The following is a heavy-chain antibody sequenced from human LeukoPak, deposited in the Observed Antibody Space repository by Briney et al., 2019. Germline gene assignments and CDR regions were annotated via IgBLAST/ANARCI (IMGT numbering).Heavy chain of an antibody. Sequence: SETLSLTCTVSGGSIRSYYWSWIRQPPGKGLAWIGYIYYSGSTNYNPSLKSRVTISVDTSKNQFSLKLSSVTAADTAVYYCARSAYYYDSSGYYANDYWGQGTLVTVSS. J-gene: IGHJ4*02. D-gene: IGHD3-22*01. CDR3: ARSAYYYDSSGYYANDY. CDR2: IYYSGST. V-gene: IGHV4-59*01. CDR1: GGSIRSYY.